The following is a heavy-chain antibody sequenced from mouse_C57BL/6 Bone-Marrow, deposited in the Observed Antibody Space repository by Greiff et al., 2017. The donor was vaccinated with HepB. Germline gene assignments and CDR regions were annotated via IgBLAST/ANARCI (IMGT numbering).Heavy chain of an antibody. J-gene: IGHJ1*03. D-gene: IGHD1-1*01. V-gene: IGHV1-18*01. CDR1: GYKLTDYN. Sequence: EVKLMESGPELVKPGASVKIPCKASGYKLTDYNMDWVKQSNGKSLEWIGDINPNNGGTIYNQKFKGKATLTVDKSSSTAYMELRSLTSEDTAVYYCARITTVLAQWYFDVWGTGTTVTVSS. CDR2: INPNNGGT. CDR3: ARITTVLAQWYFDV.